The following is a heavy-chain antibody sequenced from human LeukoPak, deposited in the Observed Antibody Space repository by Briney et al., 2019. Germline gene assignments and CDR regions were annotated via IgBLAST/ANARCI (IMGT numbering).Heavy chain of an antibody. CDR2: IKSKTDGGTT. CDR1: GFTFSNAW. Sequence: GGSLSLSCAASGFTFSNAWMSWVRQAPGKGLEWVGRIKSKTDGGTTDYAAPVKGRFTISRDDSKTTLYLHMNSLKAEDTAVYYCAKGLSSSWSDAFDIWGQGTMVTVSS. CDR3: AKGLSSSWSDAFDI. V-gene: IGHV3-15*01. J-gene: IGHJ3*02. D-gene: IGHD6-13*01.